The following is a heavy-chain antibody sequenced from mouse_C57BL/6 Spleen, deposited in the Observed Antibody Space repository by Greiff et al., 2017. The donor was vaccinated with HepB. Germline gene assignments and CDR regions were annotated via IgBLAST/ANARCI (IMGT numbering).Heavy chain of an antibody. V-gene: IGHV1-69*01. J-gene: IGHJ3*01. CDR3: ARTESNDEFAY. CDR2: IDPSDSYT. D-gene: IGHD2-12*01. Sequence: QVQLQQPGAELVMPGASVKLSCKASGYTFTSYWMHWVTQRPGQGLEWIGEIDPSDSYTNYNHKFKGKSTLTVDKSSSTAYMQLSSLTSEDSAVYYCARTESNDEFAYWGQGTLVTVSA. CDR1: GYTFTSYW.